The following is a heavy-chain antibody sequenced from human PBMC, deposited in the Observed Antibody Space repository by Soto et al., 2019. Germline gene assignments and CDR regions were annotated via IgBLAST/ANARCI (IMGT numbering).Heavy chain of an antibody. CDR2: IYYTGST. CDR1: GVSVSSSNYH. D-gene: IGHD3-10*01. J-gene: IGHJ4*02. V-gene: IGHV4-39*01. CDR3: ARHEFHSQRSGTYLDY. Sequence: QLQLQESVPGLVKPSETLSLTCTVSGVSVSSSNYHWGWIRQPPGKGLAWIGSIYYTGSTHYNPSLKSRVIISADTSKNQFSLRLSSVSAADTAVYYCARHEFHSQRSGTYLDYWGQGTLVTVSS.